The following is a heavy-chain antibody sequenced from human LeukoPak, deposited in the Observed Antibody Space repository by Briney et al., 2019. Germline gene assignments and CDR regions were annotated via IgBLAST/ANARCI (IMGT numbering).Heavy chain of an antibody. CDR1: GFTLSAYE. Sequence: GGSLRLSCAASGFTLSAYEMNWVRQAPGKGLEWVSYISGPSIQYADSVKGRFTISRDDAKNSLYLQMDSLRAEDTAVYYCASRSVAVGTTRGFDYWGQGTLVTVAS. CDR2: ISGPSI. CDR3: ASRSVAVGTTRGFDY. V-gene: IGHV3-48*03. D-gene: IGHD2/OR15-2a*01. J-gene: IGHJ4*02.